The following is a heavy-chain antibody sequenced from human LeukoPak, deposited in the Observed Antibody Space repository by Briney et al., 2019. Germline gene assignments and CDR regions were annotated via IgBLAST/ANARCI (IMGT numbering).Heavy chain of an antibody. CDR1: GGSFSDSY. CDR2: INHSGST. CDR3: ARRSFGVVTY. Sequence: SETLSLTCAVSGGSFSDSYWSWIRQPPGEGLEWIGEINHSGSTNYNPSLKSRVTISVDTSKNQFSLKLSSVTAADTAVYYCARRSFGVVTYWGQGTLVTVSS. D-gene: IGHD3-3*01. J-gene: IGHJ4*02. V-gene: IGHV4-34*01.